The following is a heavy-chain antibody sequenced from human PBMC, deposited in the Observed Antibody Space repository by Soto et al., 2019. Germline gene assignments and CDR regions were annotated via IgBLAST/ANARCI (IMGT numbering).Heavy chain of an antibody. CDR2: IHSGGNT. CDR1: GFTVSSNY. J-gene: IGHJ4*02. D-gene: IGHD2-15*01. V-gene: IGHV3-66*01. CDR3: ARDPYCSAGSCYNS. Sequence: EVHLVESGGGLVQPGGSLRLSCAASGFTVSSNYLTWVRQAPGKGLEWVSVIHSGGNTYYADSVKGRFTISRDSSKNTLYLQMNSLRAEDTAVYYCARDPYCSAGSCYNSWGQGTLVTVSS.